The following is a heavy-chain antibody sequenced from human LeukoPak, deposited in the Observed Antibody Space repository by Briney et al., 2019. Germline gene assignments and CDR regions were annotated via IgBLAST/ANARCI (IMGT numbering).Heavy chain of an antibody. Sequence: GGSLRLSCAASGFTFSSYSMNWVGQAPGKGLEWVANIKQDGSDKYYVDSVKGRFTISRDNAKNSLYLQMNSLRAEDTAVYYCARYGSYCTGGNCKDYWGQGTLITVSS. CDR1: GFTFSSYS. D-gene: IGHD2-15*01. CDR3: ARYGSYCTGGNCKDY. V-gene: IGHV3-7*01. CDR2: IKQDGSDK. J-gene: IGHJ4*02.